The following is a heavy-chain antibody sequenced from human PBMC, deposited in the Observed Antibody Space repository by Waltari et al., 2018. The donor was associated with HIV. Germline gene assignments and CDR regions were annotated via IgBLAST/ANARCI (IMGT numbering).Heavy chain of an antibody. CDR3: ARAIRKSVGTTPPNGYYFDY. CDR1: GFSLSADGMC. D-gene: IGHD1-26*01. CDR2: IAWDYDE. J-gene: IGHJ4*02. Sequence: QVTLRESGPALVKPTQTLTLTCAFSGFSLSADGMCVTWIRQPPGKALEWLARIAWDYDEFYTPSLKTRLSIFKDTAKSQVVLILTNVDPGDTATDHCARAIRKSVGTTPPNGYYFDYWGQGILVTVSS. V-gene: IGHV2-70*17.